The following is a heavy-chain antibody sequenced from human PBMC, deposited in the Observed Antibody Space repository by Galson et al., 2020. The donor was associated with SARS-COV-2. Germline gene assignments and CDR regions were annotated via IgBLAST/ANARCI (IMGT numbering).Heavy chain of an antibody. Sequence: GESLKISCAASGFTVSSNYMSWVRQAPGKGLEWVSVIYSGGSTYYADSVKGRFTISRDNSKNTLYLQMNSLRAEDTAVYYCARDPPPGGGTYYYVDDYWDQGTLVTVSS. CDR3: ARDPPPGGGTYYYVDDY. CDR1: GFTVSSNY. D-gene: IGHD3-10*02. V-gene: IGHV3-66*02. J-gene: IGHJ4*02. CDR2: IYSGGST.